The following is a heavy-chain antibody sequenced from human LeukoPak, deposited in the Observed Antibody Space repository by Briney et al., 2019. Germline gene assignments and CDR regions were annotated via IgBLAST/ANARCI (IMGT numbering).Heavy chain of an antibody. V-gene: IGHV1-46*01. CDR2: INPSGGST. J-gene: IGHJ3*02. Sequence: ASVKVSCKASGYTFTSYYMHWVRQAPGQGLEWMGIINPSGGSTSYAQKFQGRVTMTRDMSTSTVYMELSSLRSEDTAVYYCAREEIEYSSGSAFDIWGQGTMVTVSS. CDR1: GYTFTSYY. D-gene: IGHD6-19*01. CDR3: AREEIEYSSGSAFDI.